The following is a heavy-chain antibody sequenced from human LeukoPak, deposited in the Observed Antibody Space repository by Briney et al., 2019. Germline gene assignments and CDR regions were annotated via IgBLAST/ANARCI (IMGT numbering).Heavy chain of an antibody. Sequence: GGSLRLSCAASGFTFSSYSMNWVRQAPGKGLEWVSCISTSSSYIYYADSVKGRFTISRDNAKNSLYLQINSLRAEDTAVYYCASGGQVDASDIWGQGTMVTVSS. J-gene: IGHJ3*02. CDR1: GFTFSSYS. CDR2: ISTSSSYI. CDR3: ASGGQVDASDI. D-gene: IGHD3-16*01. V-gene: IGHV3-21*01.